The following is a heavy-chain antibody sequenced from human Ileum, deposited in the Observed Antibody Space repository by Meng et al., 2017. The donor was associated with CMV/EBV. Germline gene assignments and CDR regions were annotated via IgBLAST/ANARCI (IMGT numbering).Heavy chain of an antibody. CDR2: ILYSGTA. J-gene: IGHJ4*02. CDR1: GGSISNNNNY. V-gene: IGHV4-39*07. Sequence: QLQQQKSAPGLVNAPDTLSLTCTVSGGSISNNNNYWGWIRQPPGKGLEWIGNILYSGTAYYNPSLKSRVTISVDTSKNQFSLKLTSVTAADTAVYYCARVDRTVFDPFDHWGQGTLVTVSS. D-gene: IGHD5/OR15-5a*01. CDR3: ARVDRTVFDPFDH.